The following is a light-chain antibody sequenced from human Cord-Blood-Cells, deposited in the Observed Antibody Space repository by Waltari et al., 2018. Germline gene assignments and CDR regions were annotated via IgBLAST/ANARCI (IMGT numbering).Light chain of an antibody. CDR3: MQALQTPPT. V-gene: IGKV2-28*01. Sequence: DIVMPPSPLSLRVTPGEPASICCRLSQTLLHSNGYNYLDWYLQKPGQSPQLLIYLGSNRASGVPDRFSGSGSGTDFTLKISRVEAEDVGVYYCMQALQTPPTFGQGTKVEIK. J-gene: IGKJ1*01. CDR1: QTLLHSNGYNY. CDR2: LGS.